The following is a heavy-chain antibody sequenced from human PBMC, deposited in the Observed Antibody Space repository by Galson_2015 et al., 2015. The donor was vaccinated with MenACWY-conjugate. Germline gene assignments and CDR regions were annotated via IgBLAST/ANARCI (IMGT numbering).Heavy chain of an antibody. CDR3: FAINSGIDY. Sequence: TYYADSVQGRFTISRDNSKNTAYLQVNSLRAEDTALYYCFAINSGIDYWGQGTLVTVSS. J-gene: IGHJ4*02. CDR2: T. D-gene: IGHD1-26*01. V-gene: IGHV3-NL1*01.